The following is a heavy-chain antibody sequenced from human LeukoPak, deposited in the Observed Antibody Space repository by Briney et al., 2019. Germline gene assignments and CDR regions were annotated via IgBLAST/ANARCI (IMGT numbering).Heavy chain of an antibody. V-gene: IGHV4-61*02. CDR2: IYSSGST. CDR1: SDSINSGNYY. CDR3: ARYEAVAGVFDY. D-gene: IGHD6-19*01. J-gene: IGHJ4*02. Sequence: SETLSLTCTVSSDSINSGNYYWNWIRQPAWKGLEWIGRIYSSGSTNYNPSLKSRVTISVDTSKNQFSLKLSSVTAADTAVYYCARYEAVAGVFDYWGQGTLVTVSS.